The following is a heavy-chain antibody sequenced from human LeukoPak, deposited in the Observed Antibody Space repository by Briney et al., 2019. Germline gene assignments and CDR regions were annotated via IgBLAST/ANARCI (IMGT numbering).Heavy chain of an antibody. J-gene: IGHJ4*02. CDR2: IGTAGDT. V-gene: IGHV3-13*01. CDR3: ARALGGTAFDY. D-gene: IGHD3-16*01. Sequence: GGSLRLSCAASGFTFSSYDMHWVRQATGKGLEWVSAIGTAGDTYYPGSVKGRFTISRENAKNSLYLQMNSLRAGDTAVYYCARALGGTAFDYWGQGTLVTVSS. CDR1: GFTFSSYD.